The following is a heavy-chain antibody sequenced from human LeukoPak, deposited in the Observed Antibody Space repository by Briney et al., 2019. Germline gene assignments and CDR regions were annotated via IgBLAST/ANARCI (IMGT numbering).Heavy chain of an antibody. CDR1: GFTFSSYA. V-gene: IGHV3-23*01. CDR2: ISGSGGST. Sequence: PGGSLRLSCAASGFTFSSYAMSWVRQAPGKGLEWVSAISGSGGSTYYADSVKGRFTISRDNSKNTPYLQMNSLRAEDTAVYYCAKAIQIAAAASDFQHWGQGTLVTVSS. D-gene: IGHD6-13*01. CDR3: AKAIQIAAAASDFQH. J-gene: IGHJ1*01.